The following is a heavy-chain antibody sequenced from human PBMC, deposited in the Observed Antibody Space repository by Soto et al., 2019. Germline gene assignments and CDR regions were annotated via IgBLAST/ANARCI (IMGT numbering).Heavy chain of an antibody. V-gene: IGHV3-21*01. CDR2: ISSSSSYI. D-gene: IGHD3-9*01. CDR3: ARVGHYDISTGYYPYYYYYYMDV. CDR1: GFTFSSYS. J-gene: IGHJ6*03. Sequence: EVQLVESGGGLVKPGGSLRLSCAASGFTFSSYSMNWVRQAPGKGLEWVSSISSSSSYIYYADSVKGRFTISRDNAKNSLYLQMNSLRAEDTAVYYCARVGHYDISTGYYPYYYYYYMDVWGKGTTVTVSS.